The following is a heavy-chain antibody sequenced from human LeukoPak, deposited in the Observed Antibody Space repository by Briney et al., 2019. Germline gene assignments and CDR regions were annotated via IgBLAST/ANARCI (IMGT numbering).Heavy chain of an antibody. CDR3: AKILGSGVWYGFDI. D-gene: IGHD7-27*01. CDR1: GGSISRYY. CDR2: IYTSGST. V-gene: IGHV4-4*07. J-gene: IGHJ3*02. Sequence: PSETLSLTCTVSGGSISRYYWSWIRQPAGKGLEWIGRIYTSGSTNYNPSLKSRVTMSVDTSKNQFSLKLSSVTAADTAVYYCAKILGSGVWYGFDIWGQGTMVTVSS.